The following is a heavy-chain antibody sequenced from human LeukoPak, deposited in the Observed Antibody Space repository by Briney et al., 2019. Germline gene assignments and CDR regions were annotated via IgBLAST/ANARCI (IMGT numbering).Heavy chain of an antibody. J-gene: IGHJ4*02. CDR3: AKDLGYGDVDY. D-gene: IGHD4/OR15-4a*01. V-gene: IGHV3-23*01. Sequence: GGSLRLSCAASGFSFDDNAMYWVRQAPGKGLEWVSAISGSGGSTYYADSVKGRFTISRDNSKNTLYLQMNSLRAEDTAVYYCAKDLGYGDVDYWGQGTLVTVSS. CDR1: GFSFDDNA. CDR2: ISGSGGST.